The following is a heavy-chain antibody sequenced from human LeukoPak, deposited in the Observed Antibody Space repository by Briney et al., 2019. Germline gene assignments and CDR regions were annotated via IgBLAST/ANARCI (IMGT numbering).Heavy chain of an antibody. J-gene: IGHJ4*02. CDR3: ARDAYCTSASCRRDFDS. CDR2: ISGSGYNT. V-gene: IGHV3-23*01. Sequence: SGGSLRLSCAASGFTFSSYAISWVRQAPGTGLQWVSAISGSGYNTYYADSVKGRFTISRDNSKSTLYLQMDSLRAEDTAVYYCARDAYCTSASCRRDFDSWGQGTLVTVSS. CDR1: GFTFSSYA. D-gene: IGHD2-2*01.